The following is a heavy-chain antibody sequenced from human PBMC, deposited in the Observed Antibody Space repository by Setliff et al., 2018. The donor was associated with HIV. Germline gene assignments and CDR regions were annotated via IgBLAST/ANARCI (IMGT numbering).Heavy chain of an antibody. Sequence: LRLSCAASGFTFSTYWMSWVRQAPGEGPEWVANIQRDGSEKNYVDSVKGRFTISRDNTQKSLFLQMNSLRAEDSGVYFCARALAVAGTRTSDYWGQGALVTVSS. CDR3: ARALAVAGTRTSDY. CDR2: IQRDGSEK. CDR1: GFTFSTYW. J-gene: IGHJ4*02. V-gene: IGHV3-7*01. D-gene: IGHD6-19*01.